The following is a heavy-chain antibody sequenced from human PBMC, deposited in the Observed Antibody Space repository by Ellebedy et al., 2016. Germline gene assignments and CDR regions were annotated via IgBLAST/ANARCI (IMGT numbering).Heavy chain of an antibody. V-gene: IGHV3-11*04. CDR3: AKDRTSSWAFDY. J-gene: IGHJ4*02. CDR1: GFTFSDYF. Sequence: GGSLRLSCAASGFTFSDYFMSWVRQAPGKGLEWLSYISNGGRTSNYADSVKGRFTISRDNSKNTLYLQMNSLRAEDTAVYYCAKDRTSSWAFDYWGQGTLVTVSS. D-gene: IGHD6-13*01. CDR2: ISNGGRTS.